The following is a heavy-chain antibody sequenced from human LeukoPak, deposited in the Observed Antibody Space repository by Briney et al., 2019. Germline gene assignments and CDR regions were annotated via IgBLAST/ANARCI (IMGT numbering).Heavy chain of an antibody. D-gene: IGHD3-9*01. V-gene: IGHV4-59*01. CDR1: GGSISSYY. CDR2: IYYTRST. Sequence: KSSETLSLTCTVSGGSISSYYWSWIRQPPGKGLEWIGYIYYTRSTHYNPSLKSRVTISVDTSKNQFSLKLSSITAADTAVYYCARVRYSDTLTGYYGDGDFDYWGQGTLVTVSS. J-gene: IGHJ4*02. CDR3: ARVRYSDTLTGYYGDGDFDY.